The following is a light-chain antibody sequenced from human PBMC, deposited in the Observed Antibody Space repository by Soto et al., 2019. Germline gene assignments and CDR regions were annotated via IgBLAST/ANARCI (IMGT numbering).Light chain of an antibody. CDR2: GAS. V-gene: IGKV3-15*01. J-gene: IGKJ1*01. CDR1: QSVSSN. CDR3: KQYNNWPRT. Sequence: EIVMTQSPATLSVSPGEKATLSCRSSQSVSSNLAWYQQKPGQAPRLLIYGASTRATGIPASFSGSGSAPKFTLPTPALQPEAFALYYSKQYNNWPRTFRQGTKVDIK.